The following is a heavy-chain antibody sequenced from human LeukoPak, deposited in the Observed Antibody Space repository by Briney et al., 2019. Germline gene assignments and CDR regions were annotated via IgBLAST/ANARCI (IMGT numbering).Heavy chain of an antibody. D-gene: IGHD3-10*01. V-gene: IGHV3-23*01. Sequence: GGFLRLSCAGSGFTFSSYCMAWVRQAPGKGLEWVAFITNNGDAMDYADSVKGRFSISRDNSMNTLFLQMSSLRAEDSGVYYCAKDSAPRGGYFHHWGQGTLVTVSS. CDR2: ITNNGDAM. CDR1: GFTFSSYC. CDR3: AKDSAPRGGYFHH. J-gene: IGHJ1*01.